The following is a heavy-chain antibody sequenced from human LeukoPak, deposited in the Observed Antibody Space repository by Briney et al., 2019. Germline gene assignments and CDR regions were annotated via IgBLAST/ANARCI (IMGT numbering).Heavy chain of an antibody. D-gene: IGHD6-19*01. J-gene: IGHJ4*02. CDR3: AKVPKAGWFFSDSDFDY. CDR2: ISGSGGST. V-gene: IGHV3-23*01. CDR1: GFTFSSYA. Sequence: GGSLRLSCAASGFTFSSYAMSWVRQAPGKGLEWVSAISGSGGSTYYADSVKGRFTISRDNSKNTLYLQMNSLRAEDTAVYYCAKVPKAGWFFSDSDFDYWGQGTLVTVSS.